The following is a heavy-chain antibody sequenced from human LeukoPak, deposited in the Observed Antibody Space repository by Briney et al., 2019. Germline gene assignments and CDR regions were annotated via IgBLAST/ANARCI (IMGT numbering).Heavy chain of an antibody. D-gene: IGHD4-17*01. V-gene: IGHV3-74*01. CDR1: GFTFSTYW. CDR2: FNSDGRST. CDR3: ARGRYYLDS. Sequence: GGSLRLSCAASGFTFSTYWMHWVRQAPGKGLVWASRFNSDGRSTYYADSVKGRFTISRDNAKNTLYLQMNSLRAEDTAVYYCARGRYYLDSWGQGSLVTVSS. J-gene: IGHJ4*02.